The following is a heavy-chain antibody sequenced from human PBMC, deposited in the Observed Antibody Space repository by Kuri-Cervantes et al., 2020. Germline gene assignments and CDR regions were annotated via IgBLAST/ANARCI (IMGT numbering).Heavy chain of an antibody. CDR2: INPNSGGT. J-gene: IGHJ5*02. CDR1: GYTFTGYY. Sequence: ASVKVSCKASGYTFTGYYMHWVRQAPGQGLEWMGWINPNSGGTNYAQKFQGRVTITTDESTSTAYMELSSLRSEDTAVYYCARDGSYHRLRGWFDPWGQGTLVTVSS. CDR3: ARDGSYHRLRGWFDP. D-gene: IGHD5/OR15-5a*01. V-gene: IGHV1-2*02.